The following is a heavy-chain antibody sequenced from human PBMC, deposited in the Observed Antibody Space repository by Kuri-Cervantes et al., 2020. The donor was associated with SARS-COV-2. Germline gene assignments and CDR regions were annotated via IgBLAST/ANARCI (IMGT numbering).Heavy chain of an antibody. J-gene: IGHJ5*02. CDR1: GYTFTSYG. V-gene: IGHV1-18*04. CDR2: ISAYNGNT. D-gene: IGHD4-11*01. CDR3: ASGVTTGAYNWFDP. Sequence: ASVKVSCKASGYTFTSYGISWVRQAPGQGLEWMGWISAYNGNTNYAQKFQGRVTITRDTSASTAYMELSSLRSEDTAVYYCASGVTTGAYNWFDPWGQGTLVTVSS.